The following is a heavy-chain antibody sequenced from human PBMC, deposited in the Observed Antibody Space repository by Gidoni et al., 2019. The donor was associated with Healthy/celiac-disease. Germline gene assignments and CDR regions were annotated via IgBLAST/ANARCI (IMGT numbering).Heavy chain of an antibody. V-gene: IGHV4-59*01. CDR3: ASGLLGELSSP. J-gene: IGHJ5*02. D-gene: IGHD3-16*02. CDR2: IYYSGST. CDR1: GGSISSYY. Sequence: QVQLQESGPGLVKPSETLSLTCTVSGGSISSYYWSWIRQPPGKGLEWIGYIYYSGSTNYNPSLKSRVTISVDTSKNQFSLKLSSVTAADTAVYYCASGLLGELSSPWGQGTLVTVSS.